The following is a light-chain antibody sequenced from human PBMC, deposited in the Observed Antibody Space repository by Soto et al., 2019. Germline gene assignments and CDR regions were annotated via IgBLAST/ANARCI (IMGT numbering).Light chain of an antibody. V-gene: IGKV1-5*03. Sequence: DIQMTQSPSTLSGSVGDRVTITCRASQTISSWLAWYQQKPGKAPKLLIDKASTVKSGVPSRFSGSGSGTEFTLTISSLQPDDFATYYCQHYNSYSEAFGQGTKVELK. CDR3: QHYNSYSEA. J-gene: IGKJ1*01. CDR1: QTISSW. CDR2: KAS.